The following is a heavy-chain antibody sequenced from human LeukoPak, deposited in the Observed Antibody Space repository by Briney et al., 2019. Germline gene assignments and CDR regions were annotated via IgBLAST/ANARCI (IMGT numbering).Heavy chain of an antibody. Sequence: PGGSLRLSCAASGFTVSSNYMSWARQAPGKGLEWVSVIYSGGSTNNADAVKGRFTICRHNSKNTLYLQMNSLRGEDTAVYYCARGGIAVAGTPRTIYYYYYCMDVWGQGTTVTVSS. CDR1: GFTVSSNY. V-gene: IGHV3-53*04. D-gene: IGHD6-19*01. CDR2: IYSGGST. J-gene: IGHJ6*02. CDR3: ARGGIAVAGTPRTIYYYYYCMDV.